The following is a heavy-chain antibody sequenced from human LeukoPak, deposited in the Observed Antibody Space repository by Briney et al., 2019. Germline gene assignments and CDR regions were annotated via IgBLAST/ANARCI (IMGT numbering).Heavy chain of an antibody. J-gene: IGHJ4*02. V-gene: IGHV3-7*01. CDR1: GFIFSDFS. CDR2: MSEDGNEI. Sequence: HPGGSLRLSCTVSGFIFSDFSMSWVRQAPGKGLEWVAKMSEDGNEIFYVDSVKGRFTIFRDNTKKSLYLQLNSLRPEDSAVYYCARPRGCGSARCNNFDYWGQGTLVTVSS. CDR3: ARPRGCGSARCNNFDY. D-gene: IGHD2-2*01.